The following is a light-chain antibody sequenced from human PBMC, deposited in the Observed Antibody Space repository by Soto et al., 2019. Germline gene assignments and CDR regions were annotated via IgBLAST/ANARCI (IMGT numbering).Light chain of an antibody. CDR3: QQRHMWPIT. Sequence: EIVMTHSPATLSLSPGERATLSCRASQTIDNTLAWYQRKPGQAPRLLIYDASTRATGVPARFSGSGSGIDFTLTISSLEREDSAVYYCQQRHMWPITFGQGTRLEIK. J-gene: IGKJ5*01. CDR2: DAS. CDR1: QTIDNT. V-gene: IGKV3-11*01.